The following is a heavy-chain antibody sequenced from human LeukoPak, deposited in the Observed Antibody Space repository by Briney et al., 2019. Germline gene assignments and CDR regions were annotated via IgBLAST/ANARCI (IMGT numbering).Heavy chain of an antibody. Sequence: SETLSLTCTVSGGSISSYYGSWIRQPAGKGLEWIGRIYTSGSTNYNPSLKNRVTMSVDTSKNQFSLKLSSVAAADTAMYYCARGGTMGNANWFDPWGQGTLVTVSS. CDR3: ARGGTMGNANWFDP. J-gene: IGHJ5*02. CDR1: GGSISSYY. CDR2: IYTSGST. D-gene: IGHD3-16*01. V-gene: IGHV4-4*07.